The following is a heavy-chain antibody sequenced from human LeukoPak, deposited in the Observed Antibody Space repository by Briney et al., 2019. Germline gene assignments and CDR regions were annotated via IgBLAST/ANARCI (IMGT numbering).Heavy chain of an antibody. CDR2: ISGSGGST. Sequence: GGSLRLSCAASGFTFSSYAMSWVRQAPGKGLEWVSAISGSGGSTYYADSVKGRFTISRDNSKYTLYLQMNSLRAEDTAVYYCAKDRGIAVAGTFDYWGQGTLVTVSS. CDR1: GFTFSSYA. CDR3: AKDRGIAVAGTFDY. V-gene: IGHV3-23*01. D-gene: IGHD6-19*01. J-gene: IGHJ4*02.